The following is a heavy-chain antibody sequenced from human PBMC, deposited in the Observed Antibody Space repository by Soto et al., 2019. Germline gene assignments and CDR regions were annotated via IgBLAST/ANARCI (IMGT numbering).Heavy chain of an antibody. V-gene: IGHV1-69*12. J-gene: IGHJ4*02. Sequence: QVQLVQSGAEVKKPGSSVKVSCKASGGTFSSYAISWVRQAPGQGLEWMGGIIPIFGTANYAQKFQGRVTIPADESTSTAYMELSSLRSEDTAVYYCAREGDIVLVPAAPYYFDYWGQGTLVTVSS. CDR3: AREGDIVLVPAAPYYFDY. CDR2: IIPIFGTA. D-gene: IGHD2-2*01. CDR1: GGTFSSYA.